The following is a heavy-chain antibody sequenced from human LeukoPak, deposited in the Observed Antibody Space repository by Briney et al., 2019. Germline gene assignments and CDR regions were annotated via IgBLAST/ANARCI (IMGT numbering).Heavy chain of an antibody. CDR2: INPNSGGT. J-gene: IGHJ4*02. CDR3: ARDDVPTGGAIDY. Sequence: ASVKLSCNASGYTFTGYYMHWVRHAPAQGHERMGWINPNSGGTNYAQKSQGRVPMTRDTSISTAYMELSRLRSGGTAVYYCARDDVPTGGAIDYWGQGTLVTVSS. V-gene: IGHV1-2*02. D-gene: IGHD5-12*01. CDR1: GYTFTGYY.